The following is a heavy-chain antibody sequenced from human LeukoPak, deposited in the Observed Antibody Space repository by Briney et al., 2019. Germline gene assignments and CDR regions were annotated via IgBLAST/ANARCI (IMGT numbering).Heavy chain of an antibody. CDR3: ARGNGGDSPYRFDS. D-gene: IGHD3-16*01. Sequence: SETLSLTCTVSGGSITNYYWNWIRQPPGMGLEWIGYIYSSGSTNYNPSLRSRVTISLDTSKSQFSLNVTSVTAADTAVYYCARGNGGDSPYRFDSWGQGTLVTVSS. CDR1: GGSITNYY. CDR2: IYSSGST. V-gene: IGHV4-4*09. J-gene: IGHJ5*01.